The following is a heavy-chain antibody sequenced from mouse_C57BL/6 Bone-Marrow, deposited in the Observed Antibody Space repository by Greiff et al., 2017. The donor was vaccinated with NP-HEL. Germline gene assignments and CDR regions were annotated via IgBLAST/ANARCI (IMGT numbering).Heavy chain of an antibody. CDR2: IYPGSGST. CDR3: ARSGGPY. D-gene: IGHD3-1*01. J-gene: IGHJ2*01. Sequence: VQLQQSGAELVRPGTSVKVSCKASGYTFTSYWITWVKQRPGQGLEWIGDIYPGSGSTNYNEKFKSKATLTVDTSSSTAYMQLSSLTSEDSAVYYCARSGGPYWGQGTTLTVSS. V-gene: IGHV1-55*01. CDR1: GYTFTSYW.